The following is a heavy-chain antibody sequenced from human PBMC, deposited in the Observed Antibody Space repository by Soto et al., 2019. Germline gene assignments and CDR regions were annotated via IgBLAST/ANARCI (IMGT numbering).Heavy chain of an antibody. Sequence: EVLLVESGGGLVQPGGYLRLSFAVSGFTFSDYYMDWVRQAPGKGLEWVCRTRNKANSYTTEYAPSVKCRFIISRDDSKNSLHLQMNSLKTEDTAVYFCARGDLGSGWSDFDLWGQGTLVTVSS. J-gene: IGHJ4*02. D-gene: IGHD6-19*01. CDR3: ARGDLGSGWSDFDL. CDR2: TRNKANSYTT. CDR1: GFTFSDYY. V-gene: IGHV3-72*01.